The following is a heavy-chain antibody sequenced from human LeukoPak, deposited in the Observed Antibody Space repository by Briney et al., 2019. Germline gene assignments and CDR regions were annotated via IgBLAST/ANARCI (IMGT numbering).Heavy chain of an antibody. CDR1: GFTFSSYS. D-gene: IGHD6-6*01. Sequence: GGSLRLSCAASGFTFSSYSMNWVRQAPGKGLEWVSSISSSSSYIYYADSVKGRFTISRDNAKNSLYLQMNSLRSDDTAVYYCARAYSRSGNYFYYMDVWGKGTTVTVSS. J-gene: IGHJ6*03. V-gene: IGHV3-21*04. CDR3: ARAYSRSGNYFYYMDV. CDR2: ISSSSSYI.